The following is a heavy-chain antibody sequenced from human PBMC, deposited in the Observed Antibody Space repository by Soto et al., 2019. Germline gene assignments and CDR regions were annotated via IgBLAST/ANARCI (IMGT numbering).Heavy chain of an antibody. D-gene: IGHD3-10*01. J-gene: IGHJ3*01. Sequence: SETLSLTCDVYGGSFSGSYWGWVRQAPGKGLEWIVDINLSGSPNYNPSLQSRVSVSLDSSKTHFSLKLSSVTAADTAVYYCATFPPEGRTATPRGDDAFDLWGQGTLVTVSS. CDR3: ATFPPEGRTATPRGDDAFDL. V-gene: IGHV4-34*01. CDR1: GGSFSGSY. CDR2: INLSGSP.